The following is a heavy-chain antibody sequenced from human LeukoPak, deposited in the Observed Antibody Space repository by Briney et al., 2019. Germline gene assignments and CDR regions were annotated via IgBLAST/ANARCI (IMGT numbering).Heavy chain of an antibody. CDR3: ARHERLEYFHH. V-gene: IGHV4-39*01. CDR2: IYYSGST. CDR1: GNSVNSSDYY. D-gene: IGHD1-1*01. J-gene: IGHJ1*01. Sequence: SETLSLTCTVSGNSVNSSDYYWGWIRQPPGKGLEWIGSIYYSGSTYYKPPLKSRVTISVDTSKNQFSLKLTSVTAADTAVYYCARHERLEYFHHWGQGTLVTVSS.